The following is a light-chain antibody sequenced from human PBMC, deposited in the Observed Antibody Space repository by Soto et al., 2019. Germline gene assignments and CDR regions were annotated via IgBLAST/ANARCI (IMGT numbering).Light chain of an antibody. J-gene: IGKJ5*01. CDR3: QQANSFPIT. CDR2: EAS. CDR1: QNVRRW. V-gene: IGKV1-12*01. Sequence: DIQMTQSPSSVSASVGDRVTITCRASQNVRRWVAWYQQKPGKAPKLLIYEASSLQSGVPSRISGSGSGTDFTLTISSLQPEDFATYYCQQANSFPITFGQGTRLEI.